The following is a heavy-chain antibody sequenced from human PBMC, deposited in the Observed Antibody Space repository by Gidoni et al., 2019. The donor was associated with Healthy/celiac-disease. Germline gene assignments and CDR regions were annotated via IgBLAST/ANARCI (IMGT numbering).Heavy chain of an antibody. V-gene: IGHV3-48*01. Sequence: EVKRVESGGGLVQPGGSLRLSCAASGFTFSSYSMNWVRQAPGKGLEWVSYIMSRSRTIYYAVSVKGRFTISRDNAKNSLYLQMNSLRAEDTAVYYCARDSWDIVVVPAPYYYGMDVWGQGTTVTVSS. CDR2: IMSRSRTI. J-gene: IGHJ6*02. D-gene: IGHD2-2*01. CDR3: ARDSWDIVVVPAPYYYGMDV. CDR1: GFTFSSYS.